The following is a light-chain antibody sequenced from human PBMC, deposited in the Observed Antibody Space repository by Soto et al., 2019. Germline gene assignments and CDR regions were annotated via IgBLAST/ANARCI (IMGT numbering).Light chain of an antibody. V-gene: IGKV1-8*01. J-gene: IGKJ1*01. CDR2: AAS. CDR3: QQYYSYPHT. Sequence: AIRMTQSPSXXXXSXGXRVTITCRASQGXSSYLAWYQQKPGKAPKLLIYAASTLQSGVPSRFSGSGSGTDFTLTISCLQSEDFATYYCQQYYSYPHTFGQGTKVEIK. CDR1: QGXSSY.